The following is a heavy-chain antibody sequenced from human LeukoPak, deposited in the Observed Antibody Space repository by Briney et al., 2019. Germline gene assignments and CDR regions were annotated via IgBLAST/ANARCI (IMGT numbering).Heavy chain of an antibody. D-gene: IGHD2-2*01. CDR3: AKEGGLGYCSTTSCAVAH. V-gene: IGHV3-53*01. CDR2: TYSGGTT. Sequence: PGGALRLSCAGSGFSVSDNYMTWVRPAPGKGPEWVSVTYSGGTTYYADSVEGRFTISRDSAKNTLYLQMNSLRTEDTAVYYCAKEGGLGYCSTTSCAVAHWGRGTLVTVSS. CDR1: GFSVSDNY. J-gene: IGHJ4*02.